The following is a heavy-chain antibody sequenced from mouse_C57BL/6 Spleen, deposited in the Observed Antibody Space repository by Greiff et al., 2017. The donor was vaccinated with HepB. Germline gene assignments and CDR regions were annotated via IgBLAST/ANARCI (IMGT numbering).Heavy chain of an antibody. CDR3: ASPGPNSYFDV. J-gene: IGHJ1*03. V-gene: IGHV1-64*01. D-gene: IGHD4-1*01. CDR1: GYSFTSYW. Sequence: VQLQQPGAELVKPGASVKLSCKASGYSFTSYWMHWVKQRPGQGLEWIGMIHPNSGSTNYNEKFKSKATLTVDKSSSTAYMQLSSLTSEDSAVNYCASPGPNSYFDVWGTGTTLTVSS. CDR2: IHPNSGST.